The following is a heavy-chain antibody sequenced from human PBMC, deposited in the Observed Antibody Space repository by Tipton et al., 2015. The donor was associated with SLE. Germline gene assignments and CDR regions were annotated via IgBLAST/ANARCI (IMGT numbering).Heavy chain of an antibody. V-gene: IGHV3-53*01. Sequence: SLRLSCAASGFSVTNNYMSWVRQAPGKGLEWVSVTYVPGDTYYADSVKGRFTISRDNSKNTVYLDMLSLRAYDTARYYCAGASWSYGFFDYWGQGSLVTVSS. CDR2: TYVPGDT. CDR1: GFSVTNNY. CDR3: AGASWSYGFFDY. J-gene: IGHJ4*02. D-gene: IGHD3-10*01.